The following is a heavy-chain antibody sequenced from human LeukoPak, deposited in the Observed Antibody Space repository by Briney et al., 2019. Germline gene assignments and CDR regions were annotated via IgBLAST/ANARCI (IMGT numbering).Heavy chain of an antibody. J-gene: IGHJ6*03. Sequence: PSETLSLTCAVYGGSFSNYYWNWIRQPPGKGLDWLGEINDNGRANYNPSLVRRVTVSVDTSKNQFSLRLTSVTATDTAVYYCARRWNYGRNYYIDVWGKGATVSVSS. CDR2: INDNGRA. V-gene: IGHV4-34*01. D-gene: IGHD1-7*01. CDR1: GGSFSNYY. CDR3: ARRWNYGRNYYIDV.